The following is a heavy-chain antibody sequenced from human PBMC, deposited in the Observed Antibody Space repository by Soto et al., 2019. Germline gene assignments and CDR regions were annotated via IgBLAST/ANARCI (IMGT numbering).Heavy chain of an antibody. D-gene: IGHD1-26*01. CDR3: AKARGARVTSAFDI. J-gene: IGHJ3*02. CDR1: GFTFSSYA. Sequence: EVQLLESGGGLVQPGGSLRLSCAASGFTFSSYAMSWVRQAPGKGLEWVSAISGSGGSTYYADSVKGRFTISRDNSKXXXYLXXXXXXXXXXXXXXCAKARGARVTSAFDIWGQGXMVTVSS. CDR2: ISGSGGST. V-gene: IGHV3-23*01.